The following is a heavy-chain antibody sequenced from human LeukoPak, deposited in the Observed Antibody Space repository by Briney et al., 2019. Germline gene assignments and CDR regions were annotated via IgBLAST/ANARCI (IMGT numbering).Heavy chain of an antibody. D-gene: IGHD3-10*01. V-gene: IGHV3-48*02. Sequence: GGSLRLSCAASGFTFSIHGMNWVRQAPGKGLEWVSYIINSGGTVYYADSVKGRFTISRDNARNSLFLQMNSLRDEDTPVYYCAIVGRGVFGMDVWGQGATVTVSS. CDR2: IINSGGTV. CDR1: GFTFSIHG. J-gene: IGHJ6*02. CDR3: AIVGRGVFGMDV.